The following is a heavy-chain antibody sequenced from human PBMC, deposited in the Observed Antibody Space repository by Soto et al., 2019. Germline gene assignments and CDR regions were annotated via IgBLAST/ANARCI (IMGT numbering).Heavy chain of an antibody. J-gene: IGHJ6*02. V-gene: IGHV4-38-2*01. CDR1: GYSIGIGYY. D-gene: IGHD3-10*01. CDR2: IFHSGST. CDR3: ARGLEFNGMDV. Sequence: SETLSLSCAVSGYSIGIGYYLGWVRQSPGKGLEWIGTIFHSGSTYHNPSLRSRVTISLDTYNNQFSLRLTGVPAADTAVYYCARGLEFNGMDVWGQGTTVTVSS.